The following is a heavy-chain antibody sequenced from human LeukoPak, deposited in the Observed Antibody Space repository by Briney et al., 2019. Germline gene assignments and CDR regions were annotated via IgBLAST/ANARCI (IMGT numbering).Heavy chain of an antibody. Sequence: PGGSLRLSCAASGFTFSDYYMSWIRQAPGKGLEWVSYISSSGSTIYYADSVKGRFTISRDNAKNSLYLQMNSLRAEDTAVYYCAKGGVTVTSVDNDYYYGMDVWGQGTTVTVSS. CDR1: GFTFSDYY. D-gene: IGHD4-17*01. V-gene: IGHV3-11*01. J-gene: IGHJ6*02. CDR2: ISSSGSTI. CDR3: AKGGVTVTSVDNDYYYGMDV.